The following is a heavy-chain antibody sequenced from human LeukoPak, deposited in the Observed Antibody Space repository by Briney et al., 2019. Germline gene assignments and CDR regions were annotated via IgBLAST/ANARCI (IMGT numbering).Heavy chain of an antibody. J-gene: IGHJ4*02. D-gene: IGHD3-9*01. CDR2: IYSGGST. Sequence: GGSLRLSCAASGFTVSSNYMSWVRQAPGKGLEWVSVIYSGGSTYYADSVKGRFTISRDNSKNTLYLQMNSLRAEDTAVYYCARSPLRYFDWLSSGYWGQGTLVTVSS. CDR1: GFTVSSNY. CDR3: ARSPLRYFDWLSSGY. V-gene: IGHV3-66*01.